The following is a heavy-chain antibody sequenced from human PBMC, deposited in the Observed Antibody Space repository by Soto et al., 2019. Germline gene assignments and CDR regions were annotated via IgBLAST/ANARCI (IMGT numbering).Heavy chain of an antibody. D-gene: IGHD3-3*01. J-gene: IGHJ5*02. V-gene: IGHV3-33*01. CDR2: IWYDGSNK. CDR3: ARADNYDFWCGYSLGHNWFDP. CDR1: GFTFSSYG. Sequence: QVQLVESGGGVVQPGRSLRLSCAASGFTFSSYGMHWVRQAPGKGLEWVAVIWYDGSNKYYADSVKGRFTISRDNSKNTLYLQMNSLRAEDTAVYYCARADNYDFWCGYSLGHNWFDPWGQGTLVTVSS.